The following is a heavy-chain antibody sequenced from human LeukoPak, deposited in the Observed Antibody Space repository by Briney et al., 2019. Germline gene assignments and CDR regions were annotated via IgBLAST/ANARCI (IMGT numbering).Heavy chain of an antibody. CDR2: IYSGGST. D-gene: IGHD6-19*01. V-gene: IGHV3-53*01. CDR3: AKDQKPSSGWSGEIDY. CDR1: GFTVSINY. J-gene: IGHJ4*02. Sequence: GGSLRLSCAASGFTVSINYMSWVRQAPGKGLEWVSVIYSGGSTYCADSVKGRFTISRDNSKNTLYLQMNSLRAEDTAVYYCAKDQKPSSGWSGEIDYWGQGTLVTVSS.